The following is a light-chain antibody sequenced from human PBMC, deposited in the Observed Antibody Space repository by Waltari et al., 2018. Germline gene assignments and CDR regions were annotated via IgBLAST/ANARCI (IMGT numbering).Light chain of an antibody. CDR1: TSNIGNYY. V-gene: IGLV1-51*01. Sequence: QSVLTQPPSVSAAPGQKVTVSCSGTTSNIGNYYVSWYQHLPGTAPKLLIFDNSQRPSGIPERFPGSKSGTSATLGITGLQTGDEADYYCGTWDSSLDSYVFGSGSKVTVL. CDR3: GTWDSSLDSYV. CDR2: DNS. J-gene: IGLJ1*01.